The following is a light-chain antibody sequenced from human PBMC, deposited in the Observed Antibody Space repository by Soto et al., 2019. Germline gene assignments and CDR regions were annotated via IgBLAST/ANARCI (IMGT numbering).Light chain of an antibody. V-gene: IGKV3-11*01. CDR3: QQRSNWP. CDR1: QSVSSH. CDR2: DAS. Sequence: PGERVTLSCRASQSVSSHLAWYQKKPGQAPRLLIYDASNRATGIPARFSGSGSGTDFTLTISSLEPEDFAVYYCQQRSNWPFGQGTRLEIK. J-gene: IGKJ5*01.